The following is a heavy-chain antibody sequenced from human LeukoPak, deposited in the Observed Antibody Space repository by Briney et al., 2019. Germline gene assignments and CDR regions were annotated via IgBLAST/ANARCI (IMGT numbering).Heavy chain of an antibody. CDR1: GGSISSGGYS. J-gene: IGHJ4*02. CDR2: IYHSGST. CDR3: ARGRGYCSSTSCYPFDY. D-gene: IGHD2-2*03. V-gene: IGHV4-30-2*01. Sequence: SQTLSLTCAVSGGSISSGGYSWSWIRQPPGKGLEWIGYIYHSGSTYYNPSLKSRVTISVDRSKNQFSLKLSSVTAVDTAVYYCARGRGYCSSTSCYPFDYWGQGTLVTVSS.